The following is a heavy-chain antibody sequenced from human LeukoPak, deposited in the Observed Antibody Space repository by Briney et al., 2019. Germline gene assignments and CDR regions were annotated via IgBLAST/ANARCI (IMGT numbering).Heavy chain of an antibody. Sequence: NPSETLSLTCAVYGGSFSGYYWSWIRQPSGKGLEWIGYIYDSGRTNYNPSLKSRVTISVDTSKTQFSLKLRSVTAADTAIYYCARENGGGFDPWGQGTLVTVSS. D-gene: IGHD1-1*01. J-gene: IGHJ5*02. CDR1: GGSFSGYY. CDR2: IYDSGRT. CDR3: ARENGGGFDP. V-gene: IGHV4-59*01.